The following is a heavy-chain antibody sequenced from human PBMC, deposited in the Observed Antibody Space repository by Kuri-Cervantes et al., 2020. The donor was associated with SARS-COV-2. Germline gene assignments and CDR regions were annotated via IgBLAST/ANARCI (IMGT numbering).Heavy chain of an antibody. CDR2: INSDVTIT. V-gene: IGHV3-74*01. CDR3: ARREAAAGFDY. Sequence: GESLKISCAASGFTFSTYWMHWVRQAPGKGLVWVSLINSDVTITRYADSVKGRSTISRDNAKNTLYLQMNSLRAEDTAVYYCARREAAAGFDYWGQGTLVTVSS. CDR1: GFTFSTYW. J-gene: IGHJ4*02. D-gene: IGHD6-13*01.